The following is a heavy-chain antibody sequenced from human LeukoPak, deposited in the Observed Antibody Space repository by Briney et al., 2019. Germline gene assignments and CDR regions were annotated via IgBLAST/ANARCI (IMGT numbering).Heavy chain of an antibody. V-gene: IGHV4-59*12. J-gene: IGHJ4*02. CDR1: GDFITAYY. Sequence: SETLSLTCSVSGDFITAYYWSWIRQPPGKGLEWIGYVYYSGSTEYNPSLMSRVTISLEMSKHQFSLNLTSVTAADTAVYYCASNTGTVFDYWGQGALVTVSS. CDR2: VYYSGST. CDR3: ASNTGTVFDY. D-gene: IGHD7-27*01.